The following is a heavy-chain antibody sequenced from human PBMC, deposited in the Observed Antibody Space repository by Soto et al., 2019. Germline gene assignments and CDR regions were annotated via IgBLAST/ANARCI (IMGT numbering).Heavy chain of an antibody. CDR1: GVTFSSET. J-gene: IGHJ4*02. CDR2: IIPLSGTA. Sequence: QVQLVQSGADVKKPGSSVKVSCQASGVTFSSETLGWVRQAPGQGLEWVGGIIPLSGTASYAQKFQGRVTITAEEATITVYMEFSSLRADATAVYFCATEWGENPASPFDAWGQGTLVTVSS. CDR3: ATEWGENPASPFDA. V-gene: IGHV1-69*01. D-gene: IGHD1-26*01.